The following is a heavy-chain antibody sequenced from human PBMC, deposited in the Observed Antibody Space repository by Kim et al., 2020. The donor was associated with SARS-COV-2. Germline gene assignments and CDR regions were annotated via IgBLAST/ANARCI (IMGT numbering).Heavy chain of an antibody. V-gene: IGHV1-2*02. CDR3: ASGTTGTTGSFDY. D-gene: IGHD1-1*01. J-gene: IGHJ4*02. Sequence: YAQKFQGRVTMTRDPSISTAYMELSRLRSDDTAVYYCASGTTGTTGSFDYWGQGTLVTVSS.